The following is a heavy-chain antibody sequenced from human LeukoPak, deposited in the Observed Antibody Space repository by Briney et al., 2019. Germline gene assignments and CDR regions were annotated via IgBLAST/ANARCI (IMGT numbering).Heavy chain of an antibody. Sequence: GESLKISCKGSGYSFTSYWISWVRQMPGKGLEWMGRIDPSDSYTNYSPSFQGHVTISADESISTAYLQWSSLKASDTAMYYCARRGATIVDYWGQGTLVTVSS. V-gene: IGHV5-10-1*01. CDR2: IDPSDSYT. D-gene: IGHD1-26*01. J-gene: IGHJ4*02. CDR1: GYSFTSYW. CDR3: ARRGATIVDY.